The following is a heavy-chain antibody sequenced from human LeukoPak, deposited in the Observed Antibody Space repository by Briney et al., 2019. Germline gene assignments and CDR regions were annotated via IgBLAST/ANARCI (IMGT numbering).Heavy chain of an antibody. D-gene: IGHD5-24*01. CDR1: GGSLSSSSYY. V-gene: IGHV4-39*07. J-gene: IGHJ4*02. Sequence: PSETLSLTCTVSGGSLSSSSYYWGWIRQPPGKGLEWIGSIYYSGSTYYNPSLKSRVTISVDTSKNQFSLKLSSVTAADTAVYYCARDLEMATITGLDYWGQGTLVTAAS. CDR2: IYYSGST. CDR3: ARDLEMATITGLDY.